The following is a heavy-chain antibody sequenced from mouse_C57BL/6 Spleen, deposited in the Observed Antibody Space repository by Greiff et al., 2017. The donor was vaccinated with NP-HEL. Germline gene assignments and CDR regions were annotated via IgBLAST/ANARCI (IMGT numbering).Heavy chain of an antibody. CDR1: GFNINADS. V-gene: IGHV14-4*01. D-gene: IGHD1-1*01. J-gene: IGHJ1*03. CDR2: IDPENGDT. CDR3: TTSDRSYDGDVDG. Sequence: EVQLQQSGAELVRPGASVKLSCTASGFNINADSMHWVKQRPEQGLEWIGWIDPENGDTEYASKFQGKATITADTSSNTASLQLSRLTAEDTAVYDGTTSDRSYDGDVDGWGTGTTVTVAA.